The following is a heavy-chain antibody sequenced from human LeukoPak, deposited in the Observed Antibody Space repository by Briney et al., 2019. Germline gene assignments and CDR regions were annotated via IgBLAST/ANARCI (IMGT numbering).Heavy chain of an antibody. CDR3: ARGYGGRYSSTSHYYYYMDV. V-gene: IGHV4-34*01. J-gene: IGHJ6*03. Sequence: PSETLSLTCAVYGGSFSGYYWSWIRQPPGKGLEWIWEINHSGSTNYNPSLKSRVTISSDTSKNQFSQKLSSVTAADTAVYYCARGYGGRYSSTSHYYYYMDVWGKGTTVTVSS. CDR2: INHSGST. CDR1: GGSFSGYY. D-gene: IGHD6-13*01.